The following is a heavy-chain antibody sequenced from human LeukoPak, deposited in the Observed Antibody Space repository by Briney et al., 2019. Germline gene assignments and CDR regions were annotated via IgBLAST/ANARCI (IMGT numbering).Heavy chain of an antibody. Sequence: PSETLSLTCAVYGGSFSGYYWSWIRQPPGKGLEWIGEINHSGSTNYNPSLKSRVTISVDTSKNQFSLKLSSVTAADTAVYYCARSTSYYYYGMDVWGQGTTVTVS. D-gene: IGHD5/OR15-5a*01. V-gene: IGHV4-34*01. CDR3: ARSTSYYYYGMDV. CDR2: INHSGST. CDR1: GGSFSGYY. J-gene: IGHJ6*02.